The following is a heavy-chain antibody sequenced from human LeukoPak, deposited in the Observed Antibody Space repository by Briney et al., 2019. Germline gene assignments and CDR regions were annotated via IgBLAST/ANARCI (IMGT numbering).Heavy chain of an antibody. D-gene: IGHD1-14*01. V-gene: IGHV4-39*07. CDR2: IYYIGST. J-gene: IGHJ4*02. CDR1: GGSISSSSYY. CDR3: ARGATTVDYFDY. Sequence: ASETLSLTCTVSGGSISSSSYYWGWIRQPPGKGLEWIGSIYYIGSTYYNPSLKSRVTISIDTSKNQFSLKLSSVTAADTAVYYCARGATTVDYFDYWGQGTLVTVSS.